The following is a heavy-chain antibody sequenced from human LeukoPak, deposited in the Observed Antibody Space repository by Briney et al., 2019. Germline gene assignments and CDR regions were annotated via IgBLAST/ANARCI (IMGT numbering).Heavy chain of an antibody. CDR3: ATYSNNWYYFDY. V-gene: IGHV5-51*01. D-gene: IGHD1-26*01. Sequence: GESLKISCKGSAYSFTRYWISWVRQMPGKGLEWMGIIYPGDSDTKYSPSFQGQVTISADKSINTAYLQWSSLKASDTAMYYCATYSNNWYYFDYWGQGTLVTVSS. CDR2: IYPGDSDT. CDR1: AYSFTRYW. J-gene: IGHJ4*02.